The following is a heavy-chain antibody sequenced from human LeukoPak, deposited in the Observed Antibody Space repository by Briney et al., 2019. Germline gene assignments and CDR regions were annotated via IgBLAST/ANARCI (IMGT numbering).Heavy chain of an antibody. Sequence: GGSLRLSCAASGFTLSSYAMTWVRQAPGRGLEWVSSVDGGGGGTYYADSVKGRFTISRDNSKDTLYLQMNDLRAEDTAVYFCAKQSAGSAAWYSLHYDLWGQGTLVTVSS. CDR1: GFTLSSYA. CDR2: VDGGGGGT. CDR3: AKQSAGSAAWYSLHYDL. J-gene: IGHJ4*02. D-gene: IGHD3-22*01. V-gene: IGHV3-23*01.